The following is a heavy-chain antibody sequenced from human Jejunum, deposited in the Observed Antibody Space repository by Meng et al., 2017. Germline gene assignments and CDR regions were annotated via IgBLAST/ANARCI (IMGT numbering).Heavy chain of an antibody. CDR2: INFTSGTI. J-gene: IGHJ6*02. Sequence: SLKISCVASGFDFKDHAMHWVRQAPGKGLEWVSCINFTSGTIGYADSVKGRFTISRDNAGSSLYLQMNSLKVEDTALYYCEKPSTAAMFRNGMEVWCQGTMVTVSS. D-gene: IGHD2-2*01. CDR1: GFDFKDHA. V-gene: IGHV3-9*01. CDR3: EKPSTAAMFRNGMEV.